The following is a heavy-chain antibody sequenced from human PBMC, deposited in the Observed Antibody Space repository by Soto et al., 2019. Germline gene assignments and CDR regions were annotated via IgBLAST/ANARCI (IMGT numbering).Heavy chain of an antibody. CDR2: INGGGDST. V-gene: IGHV3-23*01. Sequence: GGSLRLAWAASGFTFSSCAMSCVRHCPGKGLEWVSGINGGGDSTYFADSVRGRFTISRDNSKNTLFLQMTSLRAEDTAVYYCARGWTFDLWGQGTLVTVSP. CDR3: ARGWTFDL. J-gene: IGHJ4*02. CDR1: GFTFSSCA. D-gene: IGHD1-1*01.